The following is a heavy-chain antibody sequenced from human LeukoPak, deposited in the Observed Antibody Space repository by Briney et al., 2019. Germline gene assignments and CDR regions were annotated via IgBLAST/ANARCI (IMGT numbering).Heavy chain of an antibody. J-gene: IGHJ6*02. CDR3: ARDVVGATYYYYYGMDV. CDR1: GFTFSSYW. D-gene: IGHD1-26*01. V-gene: IGHV3-7*01. Sequence: PGRSLRLSCAASGFTFSSYWMSWVRQAPGKGLEWVANIKQDGSEKYYVDSVKGRFTISRDNAKNSLYLQMNSLRAEDTAVYYCARDVVGATYYYYYGMDVWGQGTTVTVSS. CDR2: IKQDGSEK.